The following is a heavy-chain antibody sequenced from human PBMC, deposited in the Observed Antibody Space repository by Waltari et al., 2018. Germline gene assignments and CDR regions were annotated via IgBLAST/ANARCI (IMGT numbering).Heavy chain of an antibody. CDR2: ISSSGSTS. CDR3: ARRDDYGDDPFWT. V-gene: IGHV3-48*03. D-gene: IGHD4-17*01. CDR1: GFIFSNYE. Sequence: EEHLVESGGGLVQPGGSLRLSCAASGFIFSNYEMNWIRQAPGKGVEWVSLISSSGSTSYYADSAKGRFTISRDNAKNSLYLQMNSLRAGDTAVYYCARRDDYGDDPFWTWGQGTLVTVSS. J-gene: IGHJ5*02.